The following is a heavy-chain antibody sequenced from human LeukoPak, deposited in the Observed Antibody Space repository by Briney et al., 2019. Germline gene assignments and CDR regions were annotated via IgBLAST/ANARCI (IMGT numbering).Heavy chain of an antibody. Sequence: SETVSLTCTRSGDSIARLYWSWIRQSPRKGLGWIGYVYYSGNTNYNPSLKSRVTISIDKSKNQFSLTLNSVTAADTAVYYCAGDSASTRWFHWGQGILVTVSS. CDR1: GDSIARLY. V-gene: IGHV4-59*11. J-gene: IGHJ4*02. CDR3: AGDSASTRWFH. CDR2: VYYSGNT. D-gene: IGHD2-2*01.